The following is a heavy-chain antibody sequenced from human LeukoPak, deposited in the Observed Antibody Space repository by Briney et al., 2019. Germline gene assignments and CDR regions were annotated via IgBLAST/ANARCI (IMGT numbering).Heavy chain of an antibody. CDR1: GGSISSSSYY. J-gene: IGHJ4*02. Sequence: SETLSLTCTVSGGSISSSSYYWSWIRQPPGKGLEWIGEINHSGSTNYNPSLKSRVTISVDTSKNQFSLKLSSVTAADTAVYYCARGQVGSIFGVVIKPRSGTFDYWGQGTLVTVSS. D-gene: IGHD3-3*01. CDR2: INHSGST. V-gene: IGHV4-39*07. CDR3: ARGQVGSIFGVVIKPRSGTFDY.